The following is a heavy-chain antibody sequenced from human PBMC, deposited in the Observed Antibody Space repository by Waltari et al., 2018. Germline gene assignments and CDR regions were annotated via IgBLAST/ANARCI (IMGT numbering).Heavy chain of an antibody. CDR3: ARGFAGWPFDY. D-gene: IGHD6-19*01. Sequence: QVQLKESGPGLVKPSETLSLACDVSGGSFSSNDWWSWVRQPPGKGLEWIGEVHHSGSTNYNPSLNSRVVMSVDTSKNQISLTMKSVTAADTAVYYCARGFAGWPFDYWGPGTLVIVAS. CDR2: VHHSGST. CDR1: GGSFSSNDW. J-gene: IGHJ4*02. V-gene: IGHV4-4*02.